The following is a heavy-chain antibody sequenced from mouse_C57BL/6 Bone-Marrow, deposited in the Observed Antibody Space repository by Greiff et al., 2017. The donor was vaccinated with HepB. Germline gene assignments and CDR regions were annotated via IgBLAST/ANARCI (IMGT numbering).Heavy chain of an antibody. J-gene: IGHJ4*01. CDR2: IDPETGGT. D-gene: IGHD2-1*01. CDR3: TRTLLLLS. Sequence: QVQLKESVAELVRPGASVKLSCTASGFNIKNTYMHWVKQTPVHGLEWIGAIDPETGGTAYNQKFKGKAILTADKSSSTAYMELRSLTSEDSAVYYCTRTLLLLSWGQGTSVTVSS. V-gene: IGHV1-15*01. CDR1: GFNIKNTY.